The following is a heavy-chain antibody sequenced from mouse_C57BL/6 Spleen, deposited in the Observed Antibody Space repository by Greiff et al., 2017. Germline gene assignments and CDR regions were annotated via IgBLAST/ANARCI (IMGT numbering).Heavy chain of an antibody. J-gene: IGHJ2*01. CDR3: ARARGQQEDY. V-gene: IGHV1-80*01. Sequence: VQVVESGAELVKPGASVKISCKASGYAFSSYWMNWVKQRPGKGLEWIGQIYPGDGDTNYNGKFKGKATLTADKSSSTAYMQLSSLTSEDSAVYFCARARGQQEDYWGQGTTLTVSS. D-gene: IGHD3-3*01. CDR2: IYPGDGDT. CDR1: GYAFSSYW.